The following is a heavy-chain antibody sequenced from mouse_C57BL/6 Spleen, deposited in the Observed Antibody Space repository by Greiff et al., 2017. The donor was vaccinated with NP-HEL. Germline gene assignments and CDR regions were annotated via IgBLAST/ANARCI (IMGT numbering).Heavy chain of an antibody. CDR1: GFTFNTYA. CDR3: VRDRDYDWYFDV. CDR2: LRSKSSNYAT. J-gene: IGHJ1*03. Sequence: EVKLVESGGGLVQPKGSLKLSCAASGFTFNTYAMHWVRQAPGKGLEWVARLRSKSSNYATYYADSVKDRFTISRDDSQSMLYLQMNNLKTEDTAMYYCVRDRDYDWYFDVWGTGTTVTVSS. V-gene: IGHV10-3*01. D-gene: IGHD2-4*01.